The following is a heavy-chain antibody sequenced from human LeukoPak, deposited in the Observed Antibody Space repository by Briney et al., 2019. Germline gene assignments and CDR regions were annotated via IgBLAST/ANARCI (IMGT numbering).Heavy chain of an antibody. CDR3: ARAHVAAGLAFDI. V-gene: IGHV3-53*01. J-gene: IGHJ3*02. CDR1: GFTVSSNY. Sequence: GGSLRLSCAASGFTVSSNYMSWVRQAPGKGLEWVSVIFSGGGTYYADSVKGRFTISRENAKNSFYLQMNSLRAEDTAVYYCARAHVAAGLAFDIWGQGTMVTVSS. CDR2: IFSGGGT. D-gene: IGHD6-25*01.